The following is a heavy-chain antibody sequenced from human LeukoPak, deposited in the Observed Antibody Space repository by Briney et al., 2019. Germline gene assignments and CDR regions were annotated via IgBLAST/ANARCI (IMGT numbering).Heavy chain of an antibody. D-gene: IGHD2-15*01. CDR3: ARVHRYCSGGSCFFDY. CDR1: GFSFSRYS. Sequence: PGGSLRLSCAASGFSFSRYSMNWFRQAPGKGLEWLSYSSSSSNTIYYADSVKGRFTISRDNAKNSLYLQMSSLRAEDTAVYHCARVHRYCSGGSCFFDYWGQGTLVTVSS. V-gene: IGHV3-48*04. J-gene: IGHJ4*02. CDR2: SSSSSNTI.